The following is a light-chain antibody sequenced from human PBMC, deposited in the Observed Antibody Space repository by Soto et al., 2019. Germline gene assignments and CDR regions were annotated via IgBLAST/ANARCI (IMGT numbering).Light chain of an antibody. V-gene: IGKV1-8*01. CDR2: AAS. Sequence: AIRMTQSPSSFSASTGDRVTITCRASQGISSYLAWYQQKPGKAPKLLIYAASTLQSGVPSRFSGSGSGTDFTLPISCLQSEDFATYYCLQYYSYPPWTFGQGNKVEIK. CDR1: QGISSY. J-gene: IGKJ1*01. CDR3: LQYYSYPPWT.